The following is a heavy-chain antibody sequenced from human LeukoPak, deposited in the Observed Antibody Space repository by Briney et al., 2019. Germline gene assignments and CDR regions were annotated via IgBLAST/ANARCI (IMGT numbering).Heavy chain of an antibody. CDR2: IWYDGSNK. Sequence: PGRSLRLSCAASGFTFSSYGMHWVRQAPGKGLEWVAVIWYDGSNKYYADSVKGRFTISRDNSKNTLYLQMNSLRAEDTAVYYCARDERLIDAFDIWGQGTMVTVSS. V-gene: IGHV3-33*01. J-gene: IGHJ3*02. CDR3: ARDERLIDAFDI. CDR1: GFTFSSYG.